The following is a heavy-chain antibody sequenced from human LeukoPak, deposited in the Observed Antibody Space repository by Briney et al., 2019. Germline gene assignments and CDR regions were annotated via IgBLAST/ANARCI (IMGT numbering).Heavy chain of an antibody. D-gene: IGHD5-18*01. V-gene: IGHV3-74*01. CDR2: ITGDGSTT. CDR1: RFTFSIYW. J-gene: IGHJ4*02. CDR3: ARHLDTALDS. Sequence: GGSLSLSCAASRFTFSIYWMHWVRPAPGKGLVWVSYITGDGSTTSYADSVKGRFTISRGNAKNTLYLQMSSLRAEDTAVYYCARHLDTALDSWGQGTLVTVSS.